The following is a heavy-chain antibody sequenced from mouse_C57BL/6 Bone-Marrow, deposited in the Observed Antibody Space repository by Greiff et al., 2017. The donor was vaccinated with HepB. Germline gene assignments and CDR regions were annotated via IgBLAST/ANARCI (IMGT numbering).Heavy chain of an antibody. CDR1: GYTFTSYG. CDR3: ARGGPSTVVATDY. V-gene: IGHV1-81*01. J-gene: IGHJ2*01. CDR2: IYPRSGNT. Sequence: QVQLKQSGAELARPGASVKLSCKASGYTFTSYGISWVKQRTGQGLEWIGEIYPRSGNTYYNEKFKGKATLTADKSSSTAYMELRSLTSEDSAVYFCARGGPSTVVATDYWGQGTTLTVSS. D-gene: IGHD1-1*01.